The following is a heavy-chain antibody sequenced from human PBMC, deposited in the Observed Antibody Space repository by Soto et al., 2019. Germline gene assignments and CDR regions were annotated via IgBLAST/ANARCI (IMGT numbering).Heavy chain of an antibody. Sequence: QVQLVQSGAEVKKPGASVKVSCKASGYTFTSYAMHWVRQAPGQRLEWMGWINAGNGKTKYSQKFQGRVTITRDTSASTAYMELSSLRSEDTAVYYCACGPGGPDGPGDYWGQGTLVTVSS. CDR3: ACGPGGPDGPGDY. CDR2: INAGNGKT. J-gene: IGHJ4*02. D-gene: IGHD2-15*01. CDR1: GYTFTSYA. V-gene: IGHV1-3*01.